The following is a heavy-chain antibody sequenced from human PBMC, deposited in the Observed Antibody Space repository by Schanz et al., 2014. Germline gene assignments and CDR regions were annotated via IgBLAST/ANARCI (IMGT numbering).Heavy chain of an antibody. CDR3: AKVAPAATYLDS. CDR1: GFGFDDYA. D-gene: IGHD2-2*01. Sequence: VQLVESGGGLVRPGGSLRLSCAASGFGFDDYAMSWIRQAPGKGLEWVSDISDSGDSTHYADSVKGRFTTSRDNAKNSLFLQMNSLSAEDTAVYYCAKVAPAATYLDSWGLGTLVTVSS. J-gene: IGHJ4*02. V-gene: IGHV3-11*01. CDR2: ISDSGDST.